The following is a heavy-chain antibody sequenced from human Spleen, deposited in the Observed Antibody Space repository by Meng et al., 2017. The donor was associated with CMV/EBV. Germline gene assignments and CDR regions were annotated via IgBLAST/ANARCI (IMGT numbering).Heavy chain of an antibody. CDR3: ARGEAITIFGVVNLYGMDV. CDR1: GYSFSNYW. D-gene: IGHD3-3*01. CDR2: IYPGDSDT. Sequence: GESLKISCKASGYSFSNYWIGWVRQMPGKGLEWMGIIYPGDSDTRYSPSFQGQVTISADKSISTAYLQWSSLKASDTAMYYCARGEAITIFGVVNLYGMDVWGQGTTVTVSS. J-gene: IGHJ6*02. V-gene: IGHV5-51*01.